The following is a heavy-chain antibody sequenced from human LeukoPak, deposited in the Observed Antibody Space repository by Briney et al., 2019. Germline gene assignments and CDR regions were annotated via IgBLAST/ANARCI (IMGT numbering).Heavy chain of an antibody. Sequence: GGSLRLSCAASGFTFKLHDMNWVRQAPGKGLEWVSSISSNSRFIYYPDSLEGRFTVSRDNAKNSLFLQMNGLRAEDTAVYYCAKSLTASVDCFDPWGQGTLVTVSS. D-gene: IGHD5-12*01. J-gene: IGHJ5*02. V-gene: IGHV3-21*01. CDR1: GFTFKLHD. CDR2: ISSNSRFI. CDR3: AKSLTASVDCFDP.